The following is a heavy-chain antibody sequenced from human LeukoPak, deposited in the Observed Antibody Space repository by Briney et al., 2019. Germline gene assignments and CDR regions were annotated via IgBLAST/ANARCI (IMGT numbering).Heavy chain of an antibody. D-gene: IGHD2-2*01. V-gene: IGHV3-23*01. J-gene: IGHJ4*02. CDR2: INNSGGST. Sequence: GGSLRLSCAASGFTLRNYAMSWDRQAPGKGLEWVSGINNSGGSTYYADSVKGRFTISRDNPKNTLYLQMNSLRDEDTAVYYCAKASGYCSSTTSCYLYFDYWGQGTLVTVSS. CDR3: AKASGYCSSTTSCYLYFDY. CDR1: GFTLRNYA.